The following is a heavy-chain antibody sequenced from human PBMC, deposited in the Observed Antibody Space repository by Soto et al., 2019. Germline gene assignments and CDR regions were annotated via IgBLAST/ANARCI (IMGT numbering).Heavy chain of an antibody. J-gene: IGHJ3*02. CDR1: GGSISSSSYY. CDR3: ARRVYWVHAFDI. CDR2: IYYSGST. D-gene: IGHD2-8*02. Sequence: QLQLQESGPGLVKPSETLSLTCTVSGGSISSSSYYWGWIRQPPGKGLEWIGSIYYSGSTYYNPSFKSRVTISVDTSKNQFSLKLSSVTAADTAVYYCARRVYWVHAFDIWGQGTMVTVSS. V-gene: IGHV4-39*01.